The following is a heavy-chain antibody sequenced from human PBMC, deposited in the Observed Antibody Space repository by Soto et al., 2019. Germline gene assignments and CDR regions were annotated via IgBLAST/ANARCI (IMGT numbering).Heavy chain of an antibody. V-gene: IGHV4-39*01. CDR1: GGSISSSSYY. CDR3: ARLPGGSRSSLRWFDP. J-gene: IGHJ5*02. CDR2: IYYSGST. D-gene: IGHD6-13*01. Sequence: PSATLSLTCTVSGGSISSSSYYWGWIRQPPGKGLEWIGSIYYSGSTYYNPSLKSRVTISVDTSKNQFSLKLSSVTAADTAVYYCARLPGGSRSSLRWFDPWGQGTLVTVSS.